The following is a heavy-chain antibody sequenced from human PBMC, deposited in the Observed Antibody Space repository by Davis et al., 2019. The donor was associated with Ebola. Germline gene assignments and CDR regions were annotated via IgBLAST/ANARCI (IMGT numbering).Heavy chain of an antibody. Sequence: GGSLRLSCAASGFTFSSYGMHWVRQAPGKGLEWVAVISYDGSNNYYADSVKGRFTISRDNSKNTVDLQMNSLRREDTAVYYCAKDWRYDSRLRKSYYYGMDVWGQGTTVTVSS. V-gene: IGHV3-30*18. J-gene: IGHJ6*02. CDR1: GFTFSSYG. D-gene: IGHD3-22*01. CDR3: AKDWRYDSRLRKSYYYGMDV. CDR2: ISYDGSNN.